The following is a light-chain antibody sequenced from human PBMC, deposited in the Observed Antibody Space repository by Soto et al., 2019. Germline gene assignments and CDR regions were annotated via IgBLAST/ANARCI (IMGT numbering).Light chain of an antibody. Sequence: QSVLTQPPSVSGAPGQRATISCTGSSSNIGAGYDVHWYQQLPGTAPKLLIYGNSNRPSGVPDRFSGSKSGTSASLAITGLQAEDEADYYCQSYDSSLWVFGGGTKLTVL. CDR1: SSNIGAGYD. CDR2: GNS. V-gene: IGLV1-40*01. CDR3: QSYDSSLWV. J-gene: IGLJ3*02.